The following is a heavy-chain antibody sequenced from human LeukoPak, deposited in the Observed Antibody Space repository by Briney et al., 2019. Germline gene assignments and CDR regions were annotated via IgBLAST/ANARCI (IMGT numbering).Heavy chain of an antibody. J-gene: IGHJ4*02. CDR3: ARQRDYYDSSGYYYFDY. CDR1: GGSISSYY. D-gene: IGHD3-22*01. CDR2: IYYSGST. V-gene: IGHV4-39*07. Sequence: SETLSLTCTVSGGSISSYYWSWIRQPPGKGLEWIGSIYYSGSTYYNPSLKSRVTISVDTSKNQFSLKLSSVTAADTAVYYCARQRDYYDSSGYYYFDYWGQGTLVTVSS.